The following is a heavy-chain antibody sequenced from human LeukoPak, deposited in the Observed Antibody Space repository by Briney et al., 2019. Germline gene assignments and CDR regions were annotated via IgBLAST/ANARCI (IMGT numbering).Heavy chain of an antibody. CDR2: IIPIFGTA. V-gene: IGHV1-69*06. CDR3: ARGGRVLLWFGESNNMNYYYYYYMDV. CDR1: GGTFSSYA. J-gene: IGHJ6*03. D-gene: IGHD3-10*01. Sequence: SVKVSCKASGGTFSSYAISWVRQAPGQGLEWMGGIIPIFGTANYAQKFQGRVTITADKSTSTAYMELSSLRSEDTAVYYCARGGRVLLWFGESNNMNYYYYYYMDVWGKGTTVTVSS.